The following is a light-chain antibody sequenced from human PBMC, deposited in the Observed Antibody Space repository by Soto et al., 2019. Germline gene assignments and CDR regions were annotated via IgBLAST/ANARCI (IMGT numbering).Light chain of an antibody. J-gene: IGKJ2*01. V-gene: IGKV2-30*01. CDR3: MQGTHRPPYT. Sequence: DVVMTQSPLSLPVTLGQPASISCRSSQSLAYIDGNTYLNWFQQRPGQSPRRLIYKVSNRDSGVPDRFSGSGSGTDFTLKISRVEAEDVGSYYCMQGTHRPPYTFGQGTKLEIK. CDR2: KVS. CDR1: QSLAYIDGNTY.